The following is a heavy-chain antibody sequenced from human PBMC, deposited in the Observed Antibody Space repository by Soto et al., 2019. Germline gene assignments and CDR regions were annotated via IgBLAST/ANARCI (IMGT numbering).Heavy chain of an antibody. V-gene: IGHV1-2*02. CDR1: GYTFSGYY. D-gene: IGHD3-10*01. J-gene: IGHJ4*02. CDR3: ARGYPSGYYYGSGSSRKPFDY. Sequence: DSVKVSCKASGYTFSGYYMHWVRQAPGQGLEWMGWINPNSGGTNYAQKFQGRVTMTRDTSISTAYMELSRLRSDDTAVYYCARGYPSGYYYGSGSSRKPFDYCGQGTLVPVSS. CDR2: INPNSGGT.